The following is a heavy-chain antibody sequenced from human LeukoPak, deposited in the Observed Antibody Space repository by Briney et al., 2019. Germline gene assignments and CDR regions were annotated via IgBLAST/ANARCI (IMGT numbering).Heavy chain of an antibody. V-gene: IGHV1-69*04. J-gene: IGHJ5*02. D-gene: IGHD6-13*01. Sequence: ASVKVSCKASGGTFSSYAISWVRQAPGQGLEWMGRIIPILGIANYAQKFQGRVTITADKSTSTAYMELSSLRSEDTAVYYCARGANSSSRRGWFDPWGQGTLVTVSS. CDR2: IIPILGIA. CDR3: ARGANSSSRRGWFDP. CDR1: GGTFSSYA.